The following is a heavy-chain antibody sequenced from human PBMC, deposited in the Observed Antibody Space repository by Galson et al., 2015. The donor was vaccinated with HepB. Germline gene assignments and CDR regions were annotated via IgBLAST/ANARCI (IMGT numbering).Heavy chain of an antibody. D-gene: IGHD3-22*01. Sequence: FLRLSCAASGFTFSSYGMHWVRQAPGKGLEWVAVISYDGSNKYYADSVKGRFTISRDNSKNTLYLQMNSLRAEDTAVYYCAKPQDLGSYDTRPNVWGQGTTVTVSS. CDR2: ISYDGSNK. V-gene: IGHV3-30*18. J-gene: IGHJ6*02. CDR3: AKPQDLGSYDTRPNV. CDR1: GFTFSSYG.